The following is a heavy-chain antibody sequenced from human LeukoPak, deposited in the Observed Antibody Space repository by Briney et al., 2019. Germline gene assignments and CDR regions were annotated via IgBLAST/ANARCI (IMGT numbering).Heavy chain of an antibody. V-gene: IGHV3-30*02. CDR2: IRYEGSNT. Sequence: GGSLRLSYAASGFTFSRYGMHSARQAPGKGLEWDAFIRYEGSNTYYADSVKGRFTISRDTAKNSLYQQMNCLRADDTAVSHCASRPPPVNWREPPIDYWGEGTPVSASS. J-gene: IGHJ4*02. D-gene: IGHD1-1*01. CDR1: GFTFSRYG. CDR3: ASRPPPVNWREPPIDY.